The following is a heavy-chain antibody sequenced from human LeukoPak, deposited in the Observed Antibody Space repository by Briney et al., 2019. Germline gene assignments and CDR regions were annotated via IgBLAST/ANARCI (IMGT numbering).Heavy chain of an antibody. V-gene: IGHV7-4-1*02. CDR1: GYTFTSYA. J-gene: IGHJ6*02. CDR2: INTNTGNP. CDR3: AREGYSSSWTGYYYYGMDV. D-gene: IGHD6-13*01. Sequence: ASVKVSCKASGYTFTSYAMNWVRQAPGQGLEWMGWINTNTGNPTYAQGFTGRFVFSLDTSVSTAYLRISSLKAEDTAVYYCAREGYSSSWTGYYYYGMDVWGQGTTVTVSS.